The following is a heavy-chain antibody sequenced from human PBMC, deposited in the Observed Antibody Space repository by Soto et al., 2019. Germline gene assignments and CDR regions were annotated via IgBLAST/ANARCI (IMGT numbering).Heavy chain of an antibody. CDR1: GGTFSSYA. CDR2: ISAYNGNA. D-gene: IGHD3-9*01. V-gene: IGHV1-18*01. CDR3: ARVRDYILTGYYSFDADY. J-gene: IGHJ4*02. Sequence: ASVKVSCKASGGTFSSYAISWVRQAPGQGLEWMGWISAYNGNANYAQKLQGRVTMTTDTSTSTAYMELRSLRSDDTAVYYCARVRDYILTGYYSFDADYWGQGTLVTVSS.